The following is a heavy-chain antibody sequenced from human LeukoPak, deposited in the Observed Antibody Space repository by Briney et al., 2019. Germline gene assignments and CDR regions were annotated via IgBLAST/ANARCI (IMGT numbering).Heavy chain of an antibody. Sequence: SQTLSLTCAISGDSVSSNSAAWNWIRQSPSRGLEWLGRTYYRSKWYNDYAVSVKSRITINPDTSKNQFSLQLNSVTPEDTAVYYCARGVRYSSGWYQPNWFDPWGQGTLVTASS. CDR1: GDSVSSNSAA. V-gene: IGHV6-1*01. J-gene: IGHJ5*02. CDR2: TYYRSKWYN. CDR3: ARGVRYSSGWYQPNWFDP. D-gene: IGHD6-19*01.